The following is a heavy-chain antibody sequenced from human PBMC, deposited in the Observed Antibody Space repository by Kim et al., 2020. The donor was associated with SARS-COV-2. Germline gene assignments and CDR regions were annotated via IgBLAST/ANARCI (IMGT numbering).Heavy chain of an antibody. CDR2: TGGRT. Sequence: TGGRTSYNPSLQCRVTMSVDMSKNQFSRKLSSVTAADTAVYYCASALGHWGQGTLVTVSS. D-gene: IGHD3-16*02. CDR3: ASALGH. J-gene: IGHJ4*02. V-gene: IGHV4-4*07.